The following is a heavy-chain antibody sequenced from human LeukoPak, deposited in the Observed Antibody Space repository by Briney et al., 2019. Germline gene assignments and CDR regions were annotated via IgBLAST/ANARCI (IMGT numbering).Heavy chain of an antibody. Sequence: GASVKVSCKASGGTFSSYAISWVRQAPGQGLEWMGRIIPILGIANYAQKFQGRVTITADKSTSTAYMELSSLRSEDAAVYYCARDSAAGYYYYGMDVWGQGTTVTVSS. CDR2: IIPILGIA. CDR3: ARDSAAGYYYYGMDV. CDR1: GGTFSSYA. J-gene: IGHJ6*02. V-gene: IGHV1-69*04. D-gene: IGHD6-13*01.